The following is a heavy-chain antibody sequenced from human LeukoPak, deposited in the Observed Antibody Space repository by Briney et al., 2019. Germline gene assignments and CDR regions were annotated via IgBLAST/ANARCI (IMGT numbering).Heavy chain of an antibody. J-gene: IGHJ4*02. CDR3: AKDLKVGATSFDY. V-gene: IGHV3-23*01. D-gene: IGHD1-26*01. CDR2: ISGSGGST. Sequence: PRGSRRLSCAASGFTFSSYTMSGVRQAPGKGLEWVSAISGSGGSTYYADSVKGRFTISRDNSRNTLYLQMNSLRAEDTAVYYCAKDLKVGATSFDYWGQETLVTVSS. CDR1: GFTFSSYT.